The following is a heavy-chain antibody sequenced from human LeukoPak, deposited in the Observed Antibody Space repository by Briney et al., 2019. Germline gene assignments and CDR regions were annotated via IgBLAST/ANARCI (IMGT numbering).Heavy chain of an antibody. Sequence: GGSLRLSCAASGFTFSSNYMSWVRQAPGKGLEWVSVIYSGGSTYYADSVKGRFTISRDNSKNTLYLQMNSLRAEDTAVYYCARGAGRFIAVAGPFDYWGQGTLVTVSS. D-gene: IGHD6-19*01. CDR2: IYSGGST. CDR3: ARGAGRFIAVAGPFDY. V-gene: IGHV3-53*01. J-gene: IGHJ4*02. CDR1: GFTFSSNY.